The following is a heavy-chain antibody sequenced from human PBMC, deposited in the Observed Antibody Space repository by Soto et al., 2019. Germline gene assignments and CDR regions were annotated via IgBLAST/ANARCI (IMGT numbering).Heavy chain of an antibody. CDR3: ARGFYGDPPDLDY. CDR1: GFTFSSYY. CDR2: IKTDGSFS. Sequence: EVQLVESGGGLVQPGGSLRLSCAASGFTFSSYYMHWVRQAPGKGLVWISRIKTDGSFSSYADSVKGRFTISRDNARNTLFLQINSLSDDDTAVYYCARGFYGDPPDLDYWGQGTLVSVSS. V-gene: IGHV3-74*01. D-gene: IGHD4-17*01. J-gene: IGHJ4*02.